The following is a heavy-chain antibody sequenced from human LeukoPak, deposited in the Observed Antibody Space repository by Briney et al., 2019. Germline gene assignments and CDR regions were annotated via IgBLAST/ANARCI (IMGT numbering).Heavy chain of an antibody. V-gene: IGHV3-23*01. CDR1: GFTFSTYA. J-gene: IGHJ6*03. D-gene: IGHD5-12*01. Sequence: GGSLRLSCAASGFTFSTYAMSWVRQAPGKGLDWVSAISGSGGSTYYADSVKGRFTISRDNSKNTLYLQMNSLRAEDTAVYYCARGVDIPYYMDVWGKGTTVTVSS. CDR2: ISGSGGST. CDR3: ARGVDIPYYMDV.